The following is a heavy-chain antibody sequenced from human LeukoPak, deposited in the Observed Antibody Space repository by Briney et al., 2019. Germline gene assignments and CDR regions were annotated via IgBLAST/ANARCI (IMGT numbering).Heavy chain of an antibody. D-gene: IGHD3-22*01. CDR1: GFTFSSYA. CDR3: AKDYHDSSLDYFDY. V-gene: IGHV3-23*01. J-gene: IGHJ4*02. Sequence: GGSLRLSCAASGFTFSSYAMSWVRQAPGKGLEWISGISGSGGSAYYSDSVKGRFTISRDNSKNTLYLQMNSLRAEDTAIYYCAKDYHDSSLDYFDYWGQGTLVTVSS. CDR2: ISGSGGSA.